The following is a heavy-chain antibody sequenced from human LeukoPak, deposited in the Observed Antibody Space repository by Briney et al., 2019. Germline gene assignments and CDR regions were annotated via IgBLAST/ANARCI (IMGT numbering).Heavy chain of an antibody. J-gene: IGHJ4*02. CDR2: IRVSDGAT. CDR3: AKWRGHHCSSTSCQSPLDY. Sequence: GGSLRLSCAASGFSFPTYAMKWVRQAPGKGLEWVSSIRVSDGATFYGDSVKGRFTTSRDNSKNTLFLQMNSLRAEDTAVYYCAKWRGHHCSSTSCQSPLDYWGQGTLVTVSS. V-gene: IGHV3-23*01. D-gene: IGHD2-2*01. CDR1: GFSFPTYA.